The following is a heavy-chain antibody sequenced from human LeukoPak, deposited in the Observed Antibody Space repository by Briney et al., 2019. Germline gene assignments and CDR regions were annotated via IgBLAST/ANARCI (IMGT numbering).Heavy chain of an antibody. CDR1: GDSISSYF. CDR2: ISSSGSA. V-gene: IGHV4-4*09. Sequence: SETLSHTCTVSGDSISSYFWSWIRQPPGKGLEWLGYISSSGSAYYNPSLTSRVTISVDTSKNQVSLKLSSVTAADTAVYYCARRDSSWAYFDSWGQGTLVTVSS. J-gene: IGHJ4*02. D-gene: IGHD6-13*01. CDR3: ARRDSSWAYFDS.